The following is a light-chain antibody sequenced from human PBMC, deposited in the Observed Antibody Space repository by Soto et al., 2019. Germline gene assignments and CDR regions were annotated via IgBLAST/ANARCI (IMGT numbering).Light chain of an antibody. CDR1: SSNIGSNY. V-gene: IGLV1-47*02. CDR3: AAWEDSLSLL. J-gene: IGLJ2*01. CDR2: NNN. Sequence: QSVLTQPPSASGTPGQRVTISCSGSSSNIGSNYVYWYQQLPGTAPKLLIFNNNQRPSGVPDRFSGSKSGTSASLAISGLRSEDEGNYYGAAWEDSLSLLFGGGTRLTLL.